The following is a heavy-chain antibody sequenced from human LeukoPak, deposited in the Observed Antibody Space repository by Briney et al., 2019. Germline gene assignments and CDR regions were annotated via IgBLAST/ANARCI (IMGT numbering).Heavy chain of an antibody. CDR2: INPNSGGT. CDR1: GYTFTGYY. D-gene: IGHD6-6*01. CDR3: ARDREYSSSPVSVAFDI. J-gene: IGHJ3*02. Sequence: ASVKVSCKASGYTFTGYYMHWVRQAPGQGLEWMGWINPNSGGTNYAQKFQGRVTMTRDTSISTAYMELSRLRSDDTAVYYCARDREYSSSPVSVAFDIWGQGTMVTVSS. V-gene: IGHV1-2*02.